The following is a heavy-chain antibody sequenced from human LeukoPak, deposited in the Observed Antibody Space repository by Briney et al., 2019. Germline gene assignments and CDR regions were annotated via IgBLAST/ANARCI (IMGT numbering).Heavy chain of an antibody. D-gene: IGHD6-13*01. CDR3: ARRYSSSWYQVYYFDY. V-gene: IGHV4-61*08. CDR1: GGSISSGGYY. J-gene: IGHJ4*02. CDR2: IYYSGST. Sequence: SETLSLTCTVSGGSISSGGYYWSWIRQHPGKGLEWIGYIYYSGSTNYNPSLKSRVTISVDTSKNQFSLKLGSVTAADTAVYYCARRYSSSWYQVYYFDYWGQGTLVTVSS.